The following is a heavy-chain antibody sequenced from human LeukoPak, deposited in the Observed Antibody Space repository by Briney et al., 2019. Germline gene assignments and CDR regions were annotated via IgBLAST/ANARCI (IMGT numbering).Heavy chain of an antibody. CDR2: IYYSGST. CDR1: GDPISSYC. V-gene: IGHV4-59*08. D-gene: IGHD3-22*01. Sequence: SETLSLTCTVSGDPISSYCWSWIRQPPGKGLEWIGYIYYSGSTNYNPSHKSRVTISVDTSKNQFSLRLSSVTAADTAVYYCARAYYYDSNAPYYFDYWGQGILVTVSS. CDR3: ARAYYYDSNAPYYFDY. J-gene: IGHJ4*02.